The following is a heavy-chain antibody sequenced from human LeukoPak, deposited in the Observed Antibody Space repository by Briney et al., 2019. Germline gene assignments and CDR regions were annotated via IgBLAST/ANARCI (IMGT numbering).Heavy chain of an antibody. CDR1: GYTFTSYD. J-gene: IGHJ4*02. D-gene: IGHD3-22*01. CDR2: MNPNSGNT. CDR3: ARTPLPDYYDSSGPFDY. V-gene: IGHV1-8*01. Sequence: ASVKVSCKASGYTFTSYDINWVRQATGQGLEWMGWMNPNSGNTGYAQKFQGRVTMTRNTSISTAYMELSSLRSEDTAVYYCARTPLPDYYDSSGPFDYWGQGTLVTVSS.